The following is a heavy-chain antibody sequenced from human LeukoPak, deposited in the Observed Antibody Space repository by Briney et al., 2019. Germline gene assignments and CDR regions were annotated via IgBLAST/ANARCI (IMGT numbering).Heavy chain of an antibody. CDR1: GYTFTSYG. CDR2: ISAYNGNT. Sequence: ASVKVSCKASGYTFTSYGISWVRQAPGQGLEWMGWISAYNGNTNYAQKLQGRVTMTTDTSTSTAYMELRSLRSDDTAVYYCARDIFVVVPAATSSYYYYGMDVWGQGTTVTVSS. J-gene: IGHJ6*02. V-gene: IGHV1-18*01. CDR3: ARDIFVVVPAATSSYYYYGMDV. D-gene: IGHD2-2*01.